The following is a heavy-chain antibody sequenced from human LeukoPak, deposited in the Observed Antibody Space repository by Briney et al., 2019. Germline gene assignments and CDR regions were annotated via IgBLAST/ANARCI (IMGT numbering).Heavy chain of an antibody. Sequence: PGGSLRLSCAASGFIFSSHWMTWVRQVPGKGLEFVASIKQGGSEKYYADSVKGRFTVSRDNAKNSLNLQMNSLSAGDTAVYYCARGPNYGDRVDCLGSWGQGTKVTVSS. CDR3: ARGPNYGDRVDCLGS. V-gene: IGHV3-7*01. J-gene: IGHJ4*02. CDR2: IKQGGSEK. D-gene: IGHD4-17*01. CDR1: GFIFSSHW.